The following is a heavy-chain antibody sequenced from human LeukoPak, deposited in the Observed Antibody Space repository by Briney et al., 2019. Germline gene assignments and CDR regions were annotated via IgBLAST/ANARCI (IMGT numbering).Heavy chain of an antibody. CDR2: ISAYNGNT. CDR3: ARGSPPRRNYDSRGYYSYYFDY. J-gene: IGHJ4*02. CDR1: GYTFTSYG. Sequence: GASVKVSCKASGYTFTSYGISWVRQAPGQGREWMGWISAYNGNTHYAQKLQGRVTMTTDPSTSTVYMELRSLRSDDTAVYYCARGSPPRRNYDSRGYYSYYFDYWGQGTLVTVSS. D-gene: IGHD3-22*01. V-gene: IGHV1-18*01.